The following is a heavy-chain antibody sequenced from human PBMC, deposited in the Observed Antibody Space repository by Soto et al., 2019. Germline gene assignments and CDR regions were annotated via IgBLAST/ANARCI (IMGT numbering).Heavy chain of an antibody. V-gene: IGHV3-7*01. J-gene: IGHJ3*02. CDR2: IKQDGSEK. CDR3: AAYCTNGVCYSVDAFDI. D-gene: IGHD2-8*01. CDR1: GLNIGSFW. Sequence: RVCWAAAGLNIGSFWRSWVSKAPGKGLEWVANIKQDGSEKYYVDSVKGRFTISRDNAKNSLYLQMNSLRAEDTAVYYCAAYCTNGVCYSVDAFDIWGQGTMVTVSS.